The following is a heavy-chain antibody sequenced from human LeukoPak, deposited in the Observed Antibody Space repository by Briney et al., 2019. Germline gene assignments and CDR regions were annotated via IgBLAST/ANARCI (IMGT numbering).Heavy chain of an antibody. V-gene: IGHV1-69*04. Sequence: SVKVSCKASGGTFSSYAISWVRQAPGQGLEWMGRIIPILGIANYAQKFQGRVTITADKSTSTAYMELSSLRSEDTAVYYCARDRGCGGGCYYYYYGMDVWGQGTTVTVSS. CDR1: GGTFSSYA. D-gene: IGHD2-21*02. CDR3: ARDRGCGGGCYYYYYGMDV. CDR2: IIPILGIA. J-gene: IGHJ6*02.